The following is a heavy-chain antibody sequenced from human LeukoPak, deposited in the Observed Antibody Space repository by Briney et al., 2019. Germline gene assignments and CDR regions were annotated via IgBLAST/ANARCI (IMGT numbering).Heavy chain of an antibody. CDR1: GGTFSSYA. D-gene: IGHD2-15*01. Sequence: SVKVSCKASGGTFSSYAISWVRQAPGQGLEWMGRIIPILGIANYAQKFQGRVTITADKFTSTAYMELSSLRSEDTAVYYCARDGEDIVVVVAAAQPNWFDPWGQGTLVTVSS. J-gene: IGHJ5*02. V-gene: IGHV1-69*04. CDR2: IIPILGIA. CDR3: ARDGEDIVVVVAAAQPNWFDP.